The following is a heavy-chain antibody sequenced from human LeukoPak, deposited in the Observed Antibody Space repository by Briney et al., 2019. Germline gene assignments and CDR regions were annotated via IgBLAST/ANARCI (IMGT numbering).Heavy chain of an antibody. Sequence: GASVKVSCKASGYTFTSYYMHWVRQAPGQGLEWMGWINPNSGGTNYAQKFQGRVTMTRDTSISTAYMELSRLRSDDTAVYYCARERLYIGRNWFDPWGQGTLVTVSS. D-gene: IGHD5-12*01. CDR3: ARERLYIGRNWFDP. J-gene: IGHJ5*02. V-gene: IGHV1-2*02. CDR2: INPNSGGT. CDR1: GYTFTSYY.